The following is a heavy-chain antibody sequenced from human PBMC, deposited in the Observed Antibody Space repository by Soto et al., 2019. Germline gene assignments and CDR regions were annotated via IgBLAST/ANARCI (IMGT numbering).Heavy chain of an antibody. CDR3: ARDSIRVPADFDY. Sequence: WGSLRPSCAASVFTFNNSGFHWFRQAPGKGLEWVAAIWSDGNNRYNGGAVGGRFTISKDNSKNMLYLQMNDLRVEDTALYYCARDSIRVPADFDYWGQGTLVTVSS. CDR2: IWSDGNNR. CDR1: VFTFNNSG. V-gene: IGHV3-33*01. J-gene: IGHJ4*02. D-gene: IGHD1-20*01.